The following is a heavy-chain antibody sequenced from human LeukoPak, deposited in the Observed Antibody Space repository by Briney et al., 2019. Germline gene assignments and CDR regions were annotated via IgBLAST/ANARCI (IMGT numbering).Heavy chain of an antibody. Sequence: GESLKISCKASGYTFINYWIGWVRQMPGKGLEWMGIIYPGDSDTRYSPSFQGRVTISADKSISTAYLQWSSLKASDTAIYYCARQAYGSHFDAFDIWGQGTMVTVSS. CDR3: ARQAYGSHFDAFDI. J-gene: IGHJ3*02. CDR2: IYPGDSDT. D-gene: IGHD3-22*01. V-gene: IGHV5-51*01. CDR1: GYTFINYW.